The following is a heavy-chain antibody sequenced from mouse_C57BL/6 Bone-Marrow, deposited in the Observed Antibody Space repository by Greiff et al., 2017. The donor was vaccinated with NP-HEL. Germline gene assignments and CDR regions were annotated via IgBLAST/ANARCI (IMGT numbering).Heavy chain of an antibody. V-gene: IGHV1-72*01. CDR2: IDPNSGGT. CDR3: ERLGLGLIYDGYPFDV. Sequence: QVQLQQPGAELVKPGASVKLSCKASGYTFTSYWMHWVKQRPGRGLEWIGRIDPNSGGTKYNEKFKSKATLTVDKPSSTAYMQLSSLTSEDSAVYYCERLGLGLIYDGYPFDVWGTGTTVTVSS. J-gene: IGHJ1*03. CDR1: GYTFTSYW. D-gene: IGHD2-3*01.